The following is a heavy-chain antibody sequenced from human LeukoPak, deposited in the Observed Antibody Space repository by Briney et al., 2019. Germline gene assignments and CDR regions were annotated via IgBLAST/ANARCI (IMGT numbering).Heavy chain of an antibody. J-gene: IGHJ4*02. CDR1: GYTFTGYY. CDR3: ARDHGDYVLYYFDY. CDR2: INPNSGGT. Sequence: RASVKVSCKASGYTFTGYYMHWVRQAPGQGLEWMGWINPNSGGTNYAQKFQGRVTMTRDTSISTAYMELSRLRSDDTAVYYCARDHGDYVLYYFDYWGRGTLVTVSS. V-gene: IGHV1-2*02. D-gene: IGHD4-17*01.